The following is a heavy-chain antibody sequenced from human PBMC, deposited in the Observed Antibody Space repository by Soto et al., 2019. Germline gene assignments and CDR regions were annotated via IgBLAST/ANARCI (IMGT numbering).Heavy chain of an antibody. V-gene: IGHV3-30*03. D-gene: IGHD1-1*01. J-gene: IGHJ6*02. Sequence: PGGSLILSCAASGFTFSSYGMHWVRQAPGKGLEWVAVISYDGSNKYYADSVKGRFTISRDNSKNTLYLQMNSLRSEDTAVYYCARGKGMEENYYYYGLDIWGQGTTVTVSS. CDR3: ARGKGMEENYYYYGLDI. CDR1: GFTFSSYG. CDR2: ISYDGSNK.